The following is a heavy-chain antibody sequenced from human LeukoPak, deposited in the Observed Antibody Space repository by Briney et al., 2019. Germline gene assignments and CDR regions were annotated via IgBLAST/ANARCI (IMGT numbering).Heavy chain of an antibody. D-gene: IGHD3-10*01. CDR2: ISSGSNTI. Sequence: GGSLRLSCAASGFTFSSYTMNWVRQAPGKGLEWVSYISSGSNTIYYAGSVKGRFTISRDNTKNSLYLQMNSLRAEDTAVYYCAIGGTMVRGGTFDYWGQGTLVTVSS. V-gene: IGHV3-48*04. J-gene: IGHJ4*02. CDR1: GFTFSSYT. CDR3: AIGGTMVRGGTFDY.